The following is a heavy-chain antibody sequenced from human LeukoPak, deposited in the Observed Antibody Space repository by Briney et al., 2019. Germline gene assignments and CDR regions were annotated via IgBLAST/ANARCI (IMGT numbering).Heavy chain of an antibody. CDR2: ISSNGGST. V-gene: IGHV3-64D*09. J-gene: IGHJ5*02. D-gene: IGHD3-10*01. Sequence: GGSLRLSCSASGFTFSCYAMHWVRQAPGKGLEFVSTISSNGGSTYYADSVKGRFTISRDNSKNTLYLQVSSLRAEDTALYYCVKDDRYFYGSGSPSWGQGTLVTVSS. CDR3: VKDDRYFYGSGSPS. CDR1: GFTFSCYA.